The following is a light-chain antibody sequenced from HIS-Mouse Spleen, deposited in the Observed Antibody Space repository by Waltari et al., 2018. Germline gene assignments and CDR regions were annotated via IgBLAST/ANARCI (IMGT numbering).Light chain of an antibody. J-gene: IGLJ3*02. CDR2: DVS. V-gene: IGLV2-14*03. CDR3: SSYTSSSTRV. CDR1: SSDVGGYHY. Sequence: QPASVSGSPGQSITISCTGTSSDVGGYHYVSWYQQHPGKAPKLMIYDVSNRPSGVSNRFSGSKSGNTASLTISGLQAEDEADYYCSSYTSSSTRVFGGGTKLTVL.